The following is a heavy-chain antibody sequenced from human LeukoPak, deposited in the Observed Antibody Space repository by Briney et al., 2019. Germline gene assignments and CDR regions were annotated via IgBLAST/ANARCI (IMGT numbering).Heavy chain of an antibody. CDR2: IYSSGNT. CDR1: GGSISSSSYY. CDR3: ARHGSLGSPFVY. Sequence: PSETLSLTCSVSGGSISSSSYYWGWIRQPPGEGLEWVGSIYSSGNTYYNPSLKSRVTISVDTSKQQFSLRLTSVTATDTAVYYCARHGSLGSPFVYWGQGTLVTVSS. J-gene: IGHJ4*02. V-gene: IGHV4-39*01. D-gene: IGHD1-14*01.